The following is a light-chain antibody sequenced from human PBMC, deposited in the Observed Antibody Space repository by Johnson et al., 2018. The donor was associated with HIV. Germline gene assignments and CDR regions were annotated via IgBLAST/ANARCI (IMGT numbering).Light chain of an antibody. Sequence: QPVLTQPPSVSAAPGQKVTISCSGSSSNIENNYVSWYQQLPGTAPKLLIYDNNKRPSGLPDQFSGSKSGTSATLGITGLQTGDEADYYCGTWDSSLSAYVFGTGTKVTVL. CDR3: GTWDSSLSAYV. CDR2: DNN. J-gene: IGLJ1*01. CDR1: SSNIENNY. V-gene: IGLV1-51*01.